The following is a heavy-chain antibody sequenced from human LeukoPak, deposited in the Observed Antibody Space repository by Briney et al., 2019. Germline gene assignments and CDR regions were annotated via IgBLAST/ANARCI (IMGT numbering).Heavy chain of an antibody. CDR3: AKAADSNGLYYFDY. J-gene: IGHJ4*02. V-gene: IGHV3-9*01. D-gene: IGHD2-15*01. CDR2: ISWNSGSI. CDR1: GFTFDDYA. Sequence: GGPLRLSCAASGFTFDDYAMHWVRQAPGKGLEWVSGISWNSGSIGYADSVKGRFTISRDNAKNSLYLQMNSLRAEDTALYYCAKAADSNGLYYFDYWGQGTLVTVSS.